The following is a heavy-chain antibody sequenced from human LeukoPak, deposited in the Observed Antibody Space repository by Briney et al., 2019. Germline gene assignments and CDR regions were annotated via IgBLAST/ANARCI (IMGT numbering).Heavy chain of an antibody. D-gene: IGHD2-2*01. CDR3: AKVPQLLEGY. CDR2: ISGSGVST. V-gene: IGHV3-23*01. J-gene: IGHJ4*02. CDR1: GFTFSGYA. Sequence: GGSLRLSCAASGFTFSGYAMSWVRQAPGKGLEWVSTISGSGVSTYYADSVKGRFTISRDNSKNTLYLQMNSLRAEDTAVYYCAKVPQLLEGYWGQGTLVTVSS.